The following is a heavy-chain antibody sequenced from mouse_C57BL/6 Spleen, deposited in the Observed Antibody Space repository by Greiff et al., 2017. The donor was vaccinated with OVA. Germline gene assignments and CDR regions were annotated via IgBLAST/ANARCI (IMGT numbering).Heavy chain of an antibody. CDR2: IRNKANNHAT. J-gene: IGHJ2*01. Sequence: EVKLVESGGGLVQPGGSMKLSCAASGFTFSDAWMDWVRQSPEKGLEWVAEIRNKANNHATYYAESVKGRFTISRDDSKSSVYLQMNSLRAEDTGIYYCTVQLRLRGGFDYWGQGTTLTVSS. D-gene: IGHD3-2*02. CDR3: TVQLRLRGGFDY. CDR1: GFTFSDAW. V-gene: IGHV6-6*01.